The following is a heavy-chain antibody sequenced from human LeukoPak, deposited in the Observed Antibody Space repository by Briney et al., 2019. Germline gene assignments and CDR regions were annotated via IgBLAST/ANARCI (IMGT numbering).Heavy chain of an antibody. CDR2: ISSSGSAI. Sequence: GGSLRLSCAASGFTFSSYEMNWVRQAPGKGLEWVSYISSSGSAIYYADSVKDRFTISRDNAKNSLYLQMNSLRAEDTAIYYCARGKRGFDYWGQGTLVTVSS. D-gene: IGHD3-10*01. CDR3: ARGKRGFDY. CDR1: GFTFSSYE. J-gene: IGHJ4*02. V-gene: IGHV3-48*03.